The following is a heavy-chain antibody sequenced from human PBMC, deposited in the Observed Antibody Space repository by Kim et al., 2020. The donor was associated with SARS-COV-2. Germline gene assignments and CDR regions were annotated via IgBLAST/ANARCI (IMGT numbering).Heavy chain of an antibody. CDR2: IYYSGST. D-gene: IGHD6-13*01. CDR1: GGSISSSSYY. Sequence: SETLSLTCTVSGGSISSSSYYWGWIRQPPGKGLEWIGSIYYSGSTYYNPSLKSRVTISVDTSKNQFSLKLSSVTAADTAVYYCARDLEGKDSSSWYRRDLGWFDPWGQGTLVTVSS. V-gene: IGHV4-39*07. J-gene: IGHJ5*02. CDR3: ARDLEGKDSSSWYRRDLGWFDP.